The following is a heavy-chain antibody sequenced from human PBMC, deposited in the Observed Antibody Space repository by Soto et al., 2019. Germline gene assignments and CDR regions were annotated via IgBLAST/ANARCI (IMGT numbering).Heavy chain of an antibody. Sequence: VGSLRLSCAASGFIFSDYSMSWVRQSPGKGLEGVANIKQDGGEEDYVDSVKGRLTISRDNAKNSLYLQMNSLRAEDTAVYYCARVYYESRGPTKYRAFDFWGQGTMVTVSS. CDR1: GFIFSDYS. D-gene: IGHD3-22*01. CDR3: ARVYYESRGPTKYRAFDF. V-gene: IGHV3-7*01. CDR2: IKQDGGEE. J-gene: IGHJ3*01.